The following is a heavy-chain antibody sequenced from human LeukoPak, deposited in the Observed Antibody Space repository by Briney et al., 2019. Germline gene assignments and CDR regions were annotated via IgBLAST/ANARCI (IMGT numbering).Heavy chain of an antibody. D-gene: IGHD3-22*01. CDR1: GYTFTGYY. V-gene: IGHV1-46*01. CDR2: INPSGGST. Sequence: ASVKVSCKASGYTFTGYYMHWVRQAPGQGLEWMGWINPSGGSTSYAQKFQGRVTMTRDTSTSTVYMELSSLRSEDTAVYYCARDPDYYDSSGYPDIWGQGTMVTVSS. CDR3: ARDPDYYDSSGYPDI. J-gene: IGHJ3*02.